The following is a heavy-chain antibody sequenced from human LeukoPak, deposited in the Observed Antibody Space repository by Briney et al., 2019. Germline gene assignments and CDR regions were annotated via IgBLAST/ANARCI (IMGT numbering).Heavy chain of an antibody. V-gene: IGHV3-11*01. CDR2: ISSSGSTI. D-gene: IGHD6-13*01. J-gene: IGHJ6*03. CDR3: ARSIAAAGYLHYYYYYMDV. Sequence: IPGGSLRLSCAVSGFTFSDYYMSWIRQAPGKGLEWVSYISSSGSTIYYADSVKGRFTISRDNAKNSLYLQMNSLRAEDTAVYYCARSIAAAGYLHYYYYYMDVWGKGTTVTVSS. CDR1: GFTFSDYY.